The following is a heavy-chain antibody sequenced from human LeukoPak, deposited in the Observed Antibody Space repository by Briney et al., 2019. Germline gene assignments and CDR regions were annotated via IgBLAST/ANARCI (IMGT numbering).Heavy chain of an antibody. J-gene: IGHJ5*01. V-gene: IGHV4-59*01. D-gene: IGHD6-13*01. Sequence: SETLSLTCTDSGGSLTSYYWSWIRQPPGKGLEWIGYIYYSGSTNYNPSLKSRVTISVDTSKNQFSLKLSSVTAADTAVYYCARGFAAAGNIWFDPCGQRTPLSVSS. CDR2: IYYSGST. CDR1: GGSLTSYY. CDR3: ARGFAAAGNIWFDP.